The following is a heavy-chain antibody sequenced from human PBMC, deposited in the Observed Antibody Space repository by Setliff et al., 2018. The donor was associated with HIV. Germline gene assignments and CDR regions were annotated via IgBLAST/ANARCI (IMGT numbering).Heavy chain of an antibody. CDR1: GYTFTTYG. V-gene: IGHV1-18*01. Sequence: ASVKVSCKASGYTFTTYGFNWVRQAPGQGLEWMGWISASSDNTNYAQKFQGRLSMTTDTSTSTAYMELSSLRSEDTAVSYCARDKGRVVTAGINWFDPRGQGTLVTVSS. CDR3: ARDKGRVVTAGINWFDP. D-gene: IGHD2-2*01. J-gene: IGHJ5*02. CDR2: ISASSDNT.